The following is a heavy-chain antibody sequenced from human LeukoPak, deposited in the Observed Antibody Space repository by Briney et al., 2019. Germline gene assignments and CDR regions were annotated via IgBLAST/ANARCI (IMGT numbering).Heavy chain of an antibody. J-gene: IGHJ4*02. CDR1: GYTFTDYY. CDR2: INPNSGGT. D-gene: IGHD1-26*01. Sequence: ASVKVSCKASGYTFTDYYMHWVRQAPGQGLEWMGWINPNSGGTNYAQKFQGRVTMTRDTSISTAYMELSRLRSDDTAVYYCATGTLVGAVGNYWGQGTLVTVSS. CDR3: ATGTLVGAVGNY. V-gene: IGHV1-2*02.